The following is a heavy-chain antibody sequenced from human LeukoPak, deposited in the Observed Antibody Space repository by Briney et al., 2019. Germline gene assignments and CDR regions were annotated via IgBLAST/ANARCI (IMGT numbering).Heavy chain of an antibody. CDR1: GFTFSSYA. CDR3: AKDFSPPTLDY. D-gene: IGHD2/OR15-2a*01. CDR2: ISYDGSNK. V-gene: IGHV3-30*04. J-gene: IGHJ4*02. Sequence: PGGSLRLSCAASGFTFSSYAMHWVRQAPGKGLEWVAVISYDGSNKYYADSVKGRFTISRDNSKNTLYLQMNSLRAEDTAVYYCAKDFSPPTLDYWGQGTLVTVSS.